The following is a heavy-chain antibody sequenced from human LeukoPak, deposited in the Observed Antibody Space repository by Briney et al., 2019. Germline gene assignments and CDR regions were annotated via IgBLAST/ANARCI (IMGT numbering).Heavy chain of an antibody. V-gene: IGHV3-30*18. CDR3: AKGSSSWYGGSYFDY. CDR2: ISYDGSNK. J-gene: IGHJ4*02. CDR1: GFTFSSYG. D-gene: IGHD6-13*01. Sequence: GGSLRLSCAASGFTFSSYGMHWVHQAPGKGLEWVAVISYDGSNKYYADSVKGRFTISRDNSKNTLYLQMNSLRAEDTAVYYCAKGSSSWYGGSYFDYWGQGTLVNVSS.